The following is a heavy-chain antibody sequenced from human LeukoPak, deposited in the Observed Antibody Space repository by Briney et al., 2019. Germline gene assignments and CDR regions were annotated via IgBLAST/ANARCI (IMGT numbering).Heavy chain of an antibody. D-gene: IGHD3-22*01. CDR2: FDPEDGET. CDR3: ATFPTTNYYDSSGYLDY. Sequence: ASVKVSCKVSGYTLTELSMHWVRQAPGKGLEWMGGFDPEDGETIYAQKFQGRVTMTEDTSTDTAYMELSSLRSEDTAVYYCATFPTTNYYDSSGYLDYWGQGTLVTVSS. CDR1: GYTLTELS. V-gene: IGHV1-24*01. J-gene: IGHJ4*02.